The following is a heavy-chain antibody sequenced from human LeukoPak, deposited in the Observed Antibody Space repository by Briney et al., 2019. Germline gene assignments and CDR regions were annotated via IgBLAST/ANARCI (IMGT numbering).Heavy chain of an antibody. CDR1: GYTFTGYY. Sequence: ASVKVSCKASGYTFTGYYMHWVRQAPGQGLEWMGWINPNSGGTNYAQKFQGRVTTTRDTSISTAYMELSRLRSDDTAVYYCARDSGYSSGWYFAYWGQGTLVTVSS. J-gene: IGHJ4*02. CDR3: ARDSGYSSGWYFAY. V-gene: IGHV1-2*02. D-gene: IGHD6-19*01. CDR2: INPNSGGT.